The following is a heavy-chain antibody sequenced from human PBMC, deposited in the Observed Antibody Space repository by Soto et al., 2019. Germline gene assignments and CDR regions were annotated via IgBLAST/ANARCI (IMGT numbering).Heavy chain of an antibody. Sequence: LALTCAVSGGSIISASYSCNCIRQSPGRRLEWIVHIYSSGSTYYNPSLKSRVSISVDTSNKQFSLKLTSVTAADTAVYFCAREDAASIERWFDAWGQGILVTVSS. D-gene: IGHD5-18*01. J-gene: IGHJ5*02. CDR2: IYSSGST. CDR1: GGSIISASYS. V-gene: IGHV4-31*11. CDR3: AREDAASIERWFDA.